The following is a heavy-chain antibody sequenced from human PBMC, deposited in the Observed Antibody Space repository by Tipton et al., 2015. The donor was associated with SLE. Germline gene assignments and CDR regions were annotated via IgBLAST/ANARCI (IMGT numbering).Heavy chain of an antibody. J-gene: IGHJ1*01. Sequence: TLSLTCTVSGGSISSGSYYWSWIRQPAGKGLEWIGYIYTSGSTNYNPSLKSRVTISVDTSKNQFSLKLSSVTAADTAVYYCARFDSSGYYPPAEYFQHWGQGTLVTVSS. CDR2: IYTSGST. D-gene: IGHD3-22*01. CDR1: GGSISSGSYY. CDR3: ARFDSSGYYPPAEYFQH. V-gene: IGHV4-61*09.